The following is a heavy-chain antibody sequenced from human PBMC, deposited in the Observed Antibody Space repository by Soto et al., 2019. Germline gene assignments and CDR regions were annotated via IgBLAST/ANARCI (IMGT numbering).Heavy chain of an antibody. CDR2: VYYTGST. Sequence: SETLSLTCTVSGGSVSSGNYYWSWIRQPPGKGLEWIGYVYYTGSTKYNPSLKTRVTISIDASKNQFSLRLNSVTAADTAVYNCARSMYYSDGSNYSPFDYWGQGTLVTVS. CDR1: GGSVSSGNYY. J-gene: IGHJ4*02. V-gene: IGHV4-61*01. CDR3: ARSMYYSDGSNYSPFDY. D-gene: IGHD3-22*01.